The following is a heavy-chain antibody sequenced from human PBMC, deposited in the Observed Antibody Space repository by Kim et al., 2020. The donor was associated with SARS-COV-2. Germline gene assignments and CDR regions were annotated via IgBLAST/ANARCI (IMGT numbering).Heavy chain of an antibody. D-gene: IGHD4-17*01. V-gene: IGHV3-48*01. CDR2: TI. CDR3: ARPDYGIGMDV. J-gene: IGHJ6*02. Sequence: TIQYADSVKGRFTIYRDNAKNSLYLQMNSLRAEDTAVYYCARPDYGIGMDVWGQGTTVTVSS.